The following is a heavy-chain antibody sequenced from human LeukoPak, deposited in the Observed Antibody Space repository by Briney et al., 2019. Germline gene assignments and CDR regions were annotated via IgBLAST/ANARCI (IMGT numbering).Heavy chain of an antibody. D-gene: IGHD5-24*01. CDR3: AKAGRDGYKFDY. CDR1: GFTSSSYG. Sequence: GGSLRLSCAASGFTSSSYGMHWVRQAPGKGLEWVAVISYDGSNKYYADSVKGRFTISRDNSKNTLYLQMNSLRAEDTAVYYCAKAGRDGYKFDYWGQGTLVTVSS. V-gene: IGHV3-30*18. J-gene: IGHJ4*02. CDR2: ISYDGSNK.